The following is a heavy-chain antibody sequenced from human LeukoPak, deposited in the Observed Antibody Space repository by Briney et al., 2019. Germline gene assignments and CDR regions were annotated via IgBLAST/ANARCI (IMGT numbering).Heavy chain of an antibody. CDR1: GFTVSSNY. CDR2: IYSGGST. Sequence: GGSLRLSCAASGFTVSSNYMSWVRQAPGKGLEWVSVIYSGGSTYYADSVKGRFTISRDNSKNTLYLQMNSLRAEDTAVYYCARPGIVGATAFDSWGQGTLVTVSS. V-gene: IGHV3-66*04. J-gene: IGHJ4*02. D-gene: IGHD1-26*01. CDR3: ARPGIVGATAFDS.